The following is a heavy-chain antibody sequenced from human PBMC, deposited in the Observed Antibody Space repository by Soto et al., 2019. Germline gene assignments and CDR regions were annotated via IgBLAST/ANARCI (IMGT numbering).Heavy chain of an antibody. CDR3: ASQNWRWREQFDH. CDR2: YDPEDAKT. J-gene: IGHJ4*02. CDR1: GYTLLELS. D-gene: IGHD1-1*01. V-gene: IGHV1-24*01. Sequence: ASVKVSCKLSGYTLLELSIHWVRQAPGKGLEWMGGYDPEDAKTIYAQKSQGRVIMTEDTSTNTAYLEVRGLRYEDTAVYYCASQNWRWREQFDHWGQGTLVTVS.